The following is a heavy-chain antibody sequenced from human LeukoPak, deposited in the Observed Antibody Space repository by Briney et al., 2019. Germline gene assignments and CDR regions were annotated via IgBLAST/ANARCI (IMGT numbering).Heavy chain of an antibody. CDR1: GGSISSGSYY. J-gene: IGHJ6*03. D-gene: IGHD2-2*01. CDR2: VYDSEST. Sequence: SQTLSLTCTVSGGSISSGSYYWSWIRQPPGKGLEWIGYVYDSESTNYNPPLKGRVAISLDTSKSQFSLRLTSVTAADSAVYFCARSPRLCSSTSCRYMDVWGKGTTVTVSS. V-gene: IGHV4-61*01. CDR3: ARSPRLCSSTSCRYMDV.